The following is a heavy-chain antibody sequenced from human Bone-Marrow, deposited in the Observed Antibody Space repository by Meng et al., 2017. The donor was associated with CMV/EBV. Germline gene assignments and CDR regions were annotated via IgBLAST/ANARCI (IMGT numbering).Heavy chain of an antibody. V-gene: IGHV4-38-2*02. CDR3: ARVGATNWYVDL. D-gene: IGHD1-26*01. CDR2: IFHRGNT. J-gene: IGHJ2*01. CDR1: SYSISSGYF. Sequence: ESLSLTCTVSSYSISSGYFWGWIRQPPGKGLEWIGNIFHRGNTYYNPSLKSRITMSIDTSRNQFSLNLSSVTAADTAVYYCARVGATNWYVDLWGRGTLVTVSS.